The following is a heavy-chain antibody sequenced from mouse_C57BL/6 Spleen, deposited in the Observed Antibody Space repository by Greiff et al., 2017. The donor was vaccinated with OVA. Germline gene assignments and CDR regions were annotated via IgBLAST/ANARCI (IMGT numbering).Heavy chain of an antibody. CDR3: ARISTYYGSSYWYFDV. Sequence: QVTLKVCGPGILQPSQTLSLTCSFSGFSLSTFGMGVGWIRQPSGKGLEWLAHIWWDDDKYYNPALKSRLTISKDTSQNQVFLKIANVDTADTATYYCARISTYYGSSYWYFDVWGTGTTVTVSS. J-gene: IGHJ1*03. CDR2: IWWDDDK. D-gene: IGHD1-1*01. CDR1: GFSLSTFGMG. V-gene: IGHV8-8*01.